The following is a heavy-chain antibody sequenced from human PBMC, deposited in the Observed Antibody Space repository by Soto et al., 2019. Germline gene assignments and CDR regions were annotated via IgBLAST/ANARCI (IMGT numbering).Heavy chain of an antibody. Sequence: QGELVQSGAEVREPGSSVKVSCKASGGTFTSDVFTWERQAPGQGLEWMGGIIPMFGTPSYSQKFQGRVTSTADESTSTDYMELSSLRSEDTAIFYCARDMGSGYDPGDYWGQGALVNISS. D-gene: IGHD5-12*01. CDR3: ARDMGSGYDPGDY. J-gene: IGHJ4*02. V-gene: IGHV1-69*12. CDR1: GGTFTSDV. CDR2: IIPMFGTP.